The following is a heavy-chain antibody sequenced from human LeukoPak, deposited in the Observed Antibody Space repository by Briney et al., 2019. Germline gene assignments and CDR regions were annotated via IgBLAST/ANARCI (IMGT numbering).Heavy chain of an antibody. V-gene: IGHV1-2*02. CDR1: GYTFTGYY. J-gene: IGHJ4*02. CDR2: INPNSGGT. Sequence: GASVKVSCKASGYTFTGYYMHWVRQAPGQGLEWMGWINPNSGGTNYAQKFQGRVTMTRDTSISTAYMELSRLRSDDTAVYYCARDNNRSFKFSSFDYWGQGTLVTVSS. CDR3: ARDNNRSFKFSSFDY. D-gene: IGHD1-14*01.